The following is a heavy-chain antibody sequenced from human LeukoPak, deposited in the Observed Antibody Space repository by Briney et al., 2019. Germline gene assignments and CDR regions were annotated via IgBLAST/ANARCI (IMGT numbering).Heavy chain of an antibody. J-gene: IGHJ4*02. V-gene: IGHV3-74*01. Sequence: GGSLRLSCAASGFTFSSYWMHWVRQVPGKGLVWVSRITSEGSSTSYADSVKGRLTISRDNAKNTLYLQMNSLRAEDTAVYYCARGSSVVALDWGQGTLVIVSS. CDR3: ARGSSVVALD. CDR2: ITSEGSST. D-gene: IGHD2-15*01. CDR1: GFTFSSYW.